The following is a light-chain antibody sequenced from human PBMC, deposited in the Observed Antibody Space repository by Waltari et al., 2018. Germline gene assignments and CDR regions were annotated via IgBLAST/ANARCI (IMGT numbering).Light chain of an antibody. J-gene: IGLJ1*01. CDR2: YDS. V-gene: IGLV3-21*01. CDR1: NIESKS. CDR3: QVWDANTDPGV. Sequence: SYVLTQPPSVSVAPGETARLTCGGNNIESKSVHWYRQRPGQAPVLVISYDSDRPSGIPDRLAGSNSGNTATLTSSRGEAGDEADYYCQVWDANTDPGVFGTGTEVTVL.